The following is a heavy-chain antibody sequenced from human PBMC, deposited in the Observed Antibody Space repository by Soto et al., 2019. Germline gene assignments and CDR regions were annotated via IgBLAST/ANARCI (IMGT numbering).Heavy chain of an antibody. Sequence: GASLRLSCTASGFTFSSYAMSWFRQAPGKGLEWVSAISGSGGSTYYADSVKGRFTISRDNSKNTLYLQMNSLRAEDTAVYYCAKASTVTYYYYGMDVWGQGTTVTVSS. CDR2: ISGSGGST. V-gene: IGHV3-23*01. CDR1: GFTFSSYA. CDR3: AKASTVTYYYYGMDV. J-gene: IGHJ6*02. D-gene: IGHD4-17*01.